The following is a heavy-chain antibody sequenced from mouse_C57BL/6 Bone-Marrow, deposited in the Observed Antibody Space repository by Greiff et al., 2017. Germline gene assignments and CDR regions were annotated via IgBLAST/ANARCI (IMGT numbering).Heavy chain of an antibody. D-gene: IGHD2-3*01. Sequence: DVMLVESEGGLVQPGSSMKLSCTASGFTFSDYYMAWVRQVPEKGLEWVANINYDGSSTYYLDSLKSRFIISRDNAKNLLYLQMSSLKSEDTATYYCAREVGFYDGYYDYWGQGTTLTVSS. CDR1: GFTFSDYY. V-gene: IGHV5-16*01. CDR3: AREVGFYDGYYDY. CDR2: INYDGSST. J-gene: IGHJ2*01.